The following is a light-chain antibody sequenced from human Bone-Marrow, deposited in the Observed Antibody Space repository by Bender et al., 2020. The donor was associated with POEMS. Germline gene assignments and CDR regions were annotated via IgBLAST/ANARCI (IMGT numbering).Light chain of an antibody. CDR2: NNN. Sequence: QSMLTQPPSVSGAPGQRVTISCTGSSSNFGAGYHVHWYQQLPGAAPKLLIFNNNNRPSGVPDRFSGSKSDTSASLAISGLQPEDEANYYCQSFDSSLSGSGVFGGGTKLTVL. J-gene: IGLJ3*02. CDR3: QSFDSSLSGSGV. CDR1: SSNFGAGYH. V-gene: IGLV1-40*01.